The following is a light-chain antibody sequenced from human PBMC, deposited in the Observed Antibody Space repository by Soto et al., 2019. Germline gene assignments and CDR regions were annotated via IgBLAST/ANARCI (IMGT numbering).Light chain of an antibody. V-gene: IGLV1-47*02. J-gene: IGLJ1*01. CDR1: SSNIGINY. CDR3: AVWDDSLSAYV. Sequence: VLTQPPSASGTPGQRVTISCSGSSSNIGINYVYWYQQRPGTAPKLLIYTNDQRPSGVPDRFSGSKSGTSASLAISGLRSEDEGDYYCAVWDDSLSAYVFGTGTKVTVL. CDR2: TND.